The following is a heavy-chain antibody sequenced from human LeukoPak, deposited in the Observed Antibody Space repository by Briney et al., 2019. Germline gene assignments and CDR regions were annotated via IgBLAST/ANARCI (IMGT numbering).Heavy chain of an antibody. Sequence: SETLSLTCTVSGGSISRGGYYWSWIRQHPGKGLEWIGYIYYSGSTYYNPSLKSRVTISVDTSKNDFSLKLSSVTAANSATSSCAGGSNYEILTGYYGGAFDIWGQGTMVTVSS. J-gene: IGHJ3*02. CDR2: IYYSGST. CDR1: GGSISRGGYY. V-gene: IGHV4-31*03. D-gene: IGHD3-9*01. CDR3: AGGSNYEILTGYYGGAFDI.